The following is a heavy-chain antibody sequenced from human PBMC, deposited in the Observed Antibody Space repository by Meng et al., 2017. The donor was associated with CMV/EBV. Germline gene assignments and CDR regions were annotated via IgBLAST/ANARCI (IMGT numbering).Heavy chain of an antibody. CDR2: IYWDDDK. V-gene: IGHV2-5*02. D-gene: IGHD5-18*01. Sequence: VSGPSGANPHQPRTLTCTFSGSSLSPIGVGVGWIRQPPGKALEWLALIYWDDDKRYSPSLKSRLTITKDTSKNQVVLTMTNMDPVDTATYYCAHRGSYGYHGYWGQGTLVTVSS. CDR3: AHRGSYGYHGY. J-gene: IGHJ4*02. CDR1: GSSLSPIGVG.